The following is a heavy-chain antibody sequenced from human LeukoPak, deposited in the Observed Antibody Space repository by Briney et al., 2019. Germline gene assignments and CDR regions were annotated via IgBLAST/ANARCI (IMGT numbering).Heavy chain of an antibody. V-gene: IGHV4-59*01. Sequence: PSETLSLTCTVSGGSISSYYWSWIRQPPGKGLEWIGYIYYSGSTNYNPSLKSRVTISVDTSKNQFSLKLSSVTAADTAVYYCARAEDSSSWPFDYWGQGTLVTVSS. CDR1: GGSISSYY. CDR3: ARAEDSSSWPFDY. J-gene: IGHJ4*02. D-gene: IGHD6-13*01. CDR2: IYYSGST.